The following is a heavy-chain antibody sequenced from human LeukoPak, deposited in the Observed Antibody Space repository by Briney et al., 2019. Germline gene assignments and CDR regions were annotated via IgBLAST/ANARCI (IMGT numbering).Heavy chain of an antibody. CDR3: ASRNDFWSGYYGVDY. Sequence: GGSLRLSCAASGFTFSDYYMSWIRQAPGKGLEWASYISSSGSTIYYADSVKGRFTISRDNAKNSLYLQMNSLRAEDTAVYYCASRNDFWSGYYGVDYWGQGTLVTVSS. J-gene: IGHJ4*02. D-gene: IGHD3-3*01. CDR2: ISSSGSTI. V-gene: IGHV3-11*01. CDR1: GFTFSDYY.